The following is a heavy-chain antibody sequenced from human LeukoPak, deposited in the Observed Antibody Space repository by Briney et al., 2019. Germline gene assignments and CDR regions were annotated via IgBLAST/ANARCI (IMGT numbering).Heavy chain of an antibody. CDR3: ARDQGYCSGGSCYSEAFDI. J-gene: IGHJ3*02. V-gene: IGHV4-59*01. Sequence: PSETLSLTCTVSGGSISSYYWSWIRQPPGKGLEWTGYIYYSGSTNYNPSLKSRVTISVDTSKNQFSLKLSSVTAADTAVYYCARDQGYCSGGSCYSEAFDIWGQGTMVTVSS. CDR1: GGSISSYY. CDR2: IYYSGST. D-gene: IGHD2-15*01.